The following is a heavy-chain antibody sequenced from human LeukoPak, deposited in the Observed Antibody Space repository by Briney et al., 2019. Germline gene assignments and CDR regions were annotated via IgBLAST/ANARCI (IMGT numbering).Heavy chain of an antibody. Sequence: SETLSLTCTVSGGSISSYYWSWIRQPPGKGPEWIGEINHSGSTNYNPSLKSRVTISVDTSKNQFSLKLSSVTAADTAVYYCATASYDSSGYYYDYFDHWGQGTLVTVSS. J-gene: IGHJ4*02. CDR2: INHSGST. CDR3: ATASYDSSGYYYDYFDH. D-gene: IGHD3-22*01. V-gene: IGHV4-34*01. CDR1: GGSISSYY.